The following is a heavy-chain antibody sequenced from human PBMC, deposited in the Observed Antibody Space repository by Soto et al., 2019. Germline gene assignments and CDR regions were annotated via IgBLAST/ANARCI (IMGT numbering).Heavy chain of an antibody. J-gene: IGHJ6*02. Sequence: GGSLRLSCAASGVTFSSYGMNWVRQAPGKGLEWVANIKQDGSEKFYVDSVKGRFTISRDDANKSLYLQMNSLRAEDTAVYYCERVRRDGYTGYAMDVWGQGTTVTVSS. CDR2: IKQDGSEK. CDR1: GVTFSSYG. V-gene: IGHV3-7*03. CDR3: ERVRRDGYTGYAMDV. D-gene: IGHD5-12*01.